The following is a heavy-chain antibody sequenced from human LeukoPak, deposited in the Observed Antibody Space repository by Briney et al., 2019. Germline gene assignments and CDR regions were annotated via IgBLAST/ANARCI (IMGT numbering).Heavy chain of an antibody. Sequence: GGSLRLSCAASGFTVSSNYMSWVRQAPGKGLEWVSVIYSGGSTYYADSVKGRFTISIDNSKNTLYLQMNSLRAEDTAVYYCARDSRGYSGSSSFDYWGQGTLVTVSS. D-gene: IGHD3-10*01. CDR1: GFTVSSNY. J-gene: IGHJ4*02. CDR3: ARDSRGYSGSSSFDY. V-gene: IGHV3-53*01. CDR2: IYSGGST.